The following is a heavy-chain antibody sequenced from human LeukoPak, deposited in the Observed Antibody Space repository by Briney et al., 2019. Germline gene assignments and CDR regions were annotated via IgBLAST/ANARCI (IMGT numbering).Heavy chain of an antibody. Sequence: ASVKVSCKASGYTFSLYDIMCGREATGQGLEWMGWMKPNSGDTGYAQKFQGRVTMTRNTSIRTAYMELSSLRSEDSAVYYCARGPTASSCSDSSGPGAPVTVSS. CDR3: ARGPTASSCSDS. D-gene: IGHD6-13*01. CDR1: GYTFSLYD. CDR2: MKPNSGDT. V-gene: IGHV1-8*01. J-gene: IGHJ5*01.